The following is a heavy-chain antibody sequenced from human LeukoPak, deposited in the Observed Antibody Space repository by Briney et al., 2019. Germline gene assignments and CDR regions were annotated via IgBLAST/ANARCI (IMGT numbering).Heavy chain of an antibody. CDR2: IGTAGDT. J-gene: IGHJ6*02. V-gene: IGHV3-13*04. D-gene: IGHD2-15*01. CDR3: ARLGRGSAPGDYYGMDV. CDR1: GFTFSSHD. Sequence: PGGSLRLSCAASGFTFSSHDMHWVRQATGKDLEWVSAIGTAGDTYYPGSVKGRFTISRENAKNSLYLQMNSLRAGDTAVYYCARLGRGSAPGDYYGMDVWGQGTTVTVSS.